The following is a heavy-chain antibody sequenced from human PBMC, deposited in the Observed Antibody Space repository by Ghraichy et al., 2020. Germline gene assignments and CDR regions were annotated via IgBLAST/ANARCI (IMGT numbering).Heavy chain of an antibody. V-gene: IGHV3-48*02. J-gene: IGHJ3*02. CDR1: GFTFSSYC. D-gene: IGHD6-19*01. CDR3: ARDRWYSGGRTAAFDI. Sequence: GGSLRLSCAASGFTFSSYCMDWVRQAPGKGLEWVSYISTSSSTIYYADSVKGRFTISRDNAKNSLYLQMNSLRDEDTAVYYCARDRWYSGGRTAAFDIWGQGTMVTVSS. CDR2: ISTSSSTI.